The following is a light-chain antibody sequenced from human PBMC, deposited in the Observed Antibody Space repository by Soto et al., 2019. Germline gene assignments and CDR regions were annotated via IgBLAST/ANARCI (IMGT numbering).Light chain of an antibody. Sequence: QSVLTQPPSVSGAPGQRVTISCTGSRSNIGAGYDVHWYQQLPGTAPKLIIYVNSNRPSGVPDRFSGSKSGTSASLAITGLQAEDEADYYCQSYDSSLSGSVVFGGGTKLTVL. CDR1: RSNIGAGYD. V-gene: IGLV1-40*01. CDR2: VNS. CDR3: QSYDSSLSGSVV. J-gene: IGLJ2*01.